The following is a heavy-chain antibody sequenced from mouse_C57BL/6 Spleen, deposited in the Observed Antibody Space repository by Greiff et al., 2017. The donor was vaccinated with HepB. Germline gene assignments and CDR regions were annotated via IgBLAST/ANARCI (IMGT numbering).Heavy chain of an antibody. CDR3: ARGYYGSSSFAY. CDR2: ISSGSSTI. CDR1: GFTFSDYG. D-gene: IGHD1-1*01. J-gene: IGHJ3*01. Sequence: DVKLVESGGGLVKPGGSLKLSCAASGFTFSDYGMHWVRQAPEKGLEWVAYISSGSSTIYYADTVKGRFTITRDNAKNTLFLQMTRLRSEDTAMYYCARGYYGSSSFAYWGQGTLVTVSA. V-gene: IGHV5-17*01.